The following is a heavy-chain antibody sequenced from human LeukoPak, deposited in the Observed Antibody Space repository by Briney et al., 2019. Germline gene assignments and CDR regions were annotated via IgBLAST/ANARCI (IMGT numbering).Heavy chain of an antibody. V-gene: IGHV3-30*03. D-gene: IGHD5-18*01. CDR2: ISYDGSNK. Sequence: PGRSLRLSCAASGFTFSSYGMHWVRQAPGKGLEWVAVISYDGSNKYYADSVKGRFTISRDNSKNTLYLQMNSLRAEDTAVYYCARAQVDTTMPTGSWGQGTLVTVSS. CDR1: GFTFSSYG. CDR3: ARAQVDTTMPTGS. J-gene: IGHJ5*02.